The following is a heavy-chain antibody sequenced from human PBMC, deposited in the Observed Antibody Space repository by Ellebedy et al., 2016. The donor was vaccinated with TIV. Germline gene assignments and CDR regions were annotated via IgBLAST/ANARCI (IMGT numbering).Heavy chain of an antibody. J-gene: IGHJ4*02. CDR1: GFTFSSYG. D-gene: IGHD6-13*01. CDR3: AREDSSLDY. Sequence: GESLKISCAASGFTFSSYGMHWVRQAPGKGLEWVAVISYDGSNKYYADSVKGRFTISRDNSKNTLYLQMNSLRAEDTAVYYCAREDSSLDYWGQGTLVTVSS. CDR2: ISYDGSNK. V-gene: IGHV3-30*03.